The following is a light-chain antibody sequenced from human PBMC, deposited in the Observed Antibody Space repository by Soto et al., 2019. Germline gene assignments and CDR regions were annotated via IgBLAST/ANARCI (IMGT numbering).Light chain of an antibody. CDR2: DAS. J-gene: IGKJ4*01. Sequence: DIQLTQSPSFLSASVGDRVTITCRASQGISSYLLWYQQKPGKAPRLLIYDASTLQSGVPSRFSGSGSGTEFTLTISSLQPEDFATYYCQHLNNYPLTFGGGTKVDIK. CDR1: QGISSY. CDR3: QHLNNYPLT. V-gene: IGKV1-9*01.